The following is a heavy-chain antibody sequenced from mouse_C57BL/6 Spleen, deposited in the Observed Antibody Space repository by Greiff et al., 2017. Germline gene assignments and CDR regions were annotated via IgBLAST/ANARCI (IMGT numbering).Heavy chain of an antibody. Sequence: QVQLQQSGAELVRPGASVTLSCKASGYTFTDYEMHWVKQTPVHGLEWIGAIDPETGGTAYNQKFKGKAILTADKSSSTAYMELRSLTSEDSAVYYCTRVDDYDDSWFAYWGQGTLVTVSA. J-gene: IGHJ3*01. CDR1: GYTFTDYE. CDR3: TRVDDYDDSWFAY. V-gene: IGHV1-15*01. CDR2: IDPETGGT. D-gene: IGHD2-4*01.